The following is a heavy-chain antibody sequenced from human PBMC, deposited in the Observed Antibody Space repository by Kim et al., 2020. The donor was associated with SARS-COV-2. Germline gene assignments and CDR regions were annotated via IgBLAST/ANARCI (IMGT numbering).Heavy chain of an antibody. V-gene: IGHV1-69*13. D-gene: IGHD6-19*01. CDR2: IIPIFGTA. J-gene: IGHJ4*02. CDR3: ARDRGGSSGWYAY. Sequence: SVKVSCKASGGTFSSYAISWVRQAPGQGLEWMGGIIPIFGTANYAQKFQGRVTITADESTSTAYMELSSLRSEDTAVYYCARDRGGSSGWYAYWGQGTLVTVSS. CDR1: GGTFSSYA.